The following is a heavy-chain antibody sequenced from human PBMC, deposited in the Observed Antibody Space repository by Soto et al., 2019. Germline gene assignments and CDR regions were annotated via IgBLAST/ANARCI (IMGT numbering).Heavy chain of an antibody. V-gene: IGHV1-24*01. Sequence: ASVKVSCKVSGYTLTELSMHWERQAPGKGLEWMGGFDPEDGETIYAQKFQVRVTMTEDTSTDTAYMELSSLRSEDTAVYYCATVLGLWAAFDIWGQGTMVTV. CDR1: GYTLTELS. CDR3: ATVLGLWAAFDI. D-gene: IGHD3-16*01. J-gene: IGHJ3*02. CDR2: FDPEDGET.